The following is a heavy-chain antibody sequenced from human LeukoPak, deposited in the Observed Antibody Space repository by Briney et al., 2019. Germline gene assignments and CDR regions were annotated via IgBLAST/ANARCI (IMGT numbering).Heavy chain of an antibody. D-gene: IGHD3-10*01. V-gene: IGHV5-51*01. CDR3: ARQMVRGVSYYYYGMDV. Sequence: GLSLQISSPGSRYRFTRYWLGWARPMTGKGLEWMGIIYPGASDTRYTPSFQGQAPISADKSISTAYLQWSSLKASDTAMYYCARQMVRGVSYYYYGMDVWGQGTTVTVSS. J-gene: IGHJ6*02. CDR1: RYRFTRYW. CDR2: IYPGASDT.